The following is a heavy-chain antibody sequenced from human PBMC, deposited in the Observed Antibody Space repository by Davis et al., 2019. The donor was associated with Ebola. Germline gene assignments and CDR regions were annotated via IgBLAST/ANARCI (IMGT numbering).Heavy chain of an antibody. J-gene: IGHJ5*02. CDR2: ISAYNGNT. CDR3: ARVVGFGELLSFDP. D-gene: IGHD3-10*01. CDR1: GYTFTSYG. Sequence: ASVKVSCKASGYTFTSYGISWVRQAPGQGLEWMGWISAYNGNTNYAQKLQGRVTMTTDTSPSTAYMELRSLRSDDTAVYYCARVVGFGELLSFDPWGQGTLVTVSS. V-gene: IGHV1-18*01.